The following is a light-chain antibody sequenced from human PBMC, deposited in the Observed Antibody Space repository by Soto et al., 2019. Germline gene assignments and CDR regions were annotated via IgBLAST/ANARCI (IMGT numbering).Light chain of an antibody. CDR3: QQYNPYSPWT. CDR1: QSISSW. J-gene: IGKJ1*01. Sequence: DIQMTQSPSSLSASVGDRVTITCRASQSISSWLAWYQQKPGKAPKLLISKASSLESGVPSRFSSSGSGTEFTLTISSLQPDDFATYYCQQYNPYSPWTFGQGTKVDIK. V-gene: IGKV1-5*03. CDR2: KAS.